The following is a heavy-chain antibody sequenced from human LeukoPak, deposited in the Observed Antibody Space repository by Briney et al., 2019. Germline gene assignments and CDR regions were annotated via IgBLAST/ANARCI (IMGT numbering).Heavy chain of an antibody. V-gene: IGHV3-23*01. Sequence: GGSLRLSCAASGFTFTGYAMNWVRQAPGKGLEWVSAISGSGGSTYYADSVKGRFTISRDNSKNTLYLQMSSLRAEDTAVYCCAKSGQSVGYDFWSGKPDYYFDYWGQGTLVSVSS. D-gene: IGHD3-3*01. CDR1: GFTFTGYA. CDR3: AKSGQSVGYDFWSGKPDYYFDY. CDR2: ISGSGGST. J-gene: IGHJ4*02.